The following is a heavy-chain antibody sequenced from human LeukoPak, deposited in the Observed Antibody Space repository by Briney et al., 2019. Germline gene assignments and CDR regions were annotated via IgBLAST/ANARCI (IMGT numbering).Heavy chain of an antibody. CDR1: GFTFDDYA. CDR2: ISWNSGSI. D-gene: IGHD6-19*01. CDR3: AKGNSSGWFTNWFDP. J-gene: IGHJ5*02. Sequence: PGGSLRLSCAASGFTFDDYAMHWVRHAPGKGLEWVSGISWNSGSIGYADSVKGRFTISRDNAKNSLYLQMNSLRAEDMALYYCAKGNSSGWFTNWFDPWGQGTLVTVSS. V-gene: IGHV3-9*03.